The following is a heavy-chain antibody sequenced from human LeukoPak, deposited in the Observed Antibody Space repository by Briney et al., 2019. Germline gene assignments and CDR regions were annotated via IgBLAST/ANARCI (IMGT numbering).Heavy chain of an antibody. D-gene: IGHD6-19*01. CDR2: ISSTGDST. V-gene: IGHV3-23*01. J-gene: IGHJ4*02. CDR3: SKKAVAGD. Sequence: PGESLRLSCAASALTFSSHVMSWVRQAPGKGLEWVSTISSTGDSTYYADSVKGRFTISRDNSKNTLYLQMNSLRAEDTAVYYCSKKAVAGDWGQGTLVTVSS. CDR1: ALTFSSHV.